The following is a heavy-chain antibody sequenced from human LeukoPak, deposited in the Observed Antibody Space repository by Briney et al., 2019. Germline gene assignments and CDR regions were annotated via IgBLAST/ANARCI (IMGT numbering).Heavy chain of an antibody. V-gene: IGHV4-39*07. Sequence: SETLSLTCTVSGDSISSSGYYWGWIRQPPGKGLEWIGSIHSSGNIYYNPSLKSRVTISLDTSNNQFSLRLFSVSAADTAVYYCARGRYNSKTDFDYWGQGTLVTVSS. D-gene: IGHD3-16*02. J-gene: IGHJ4*02. CDR2: IHSSGNI. CDR3: ARGRYNSKTDFDY. CDR1: GDSISSSGYY.